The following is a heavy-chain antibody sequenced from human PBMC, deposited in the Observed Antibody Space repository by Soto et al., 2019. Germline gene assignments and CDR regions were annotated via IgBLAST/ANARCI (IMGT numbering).Heavy chain of an antibody. CDR2: INHSGST. J-gene: IGHJ5*02. CDR3: ARCPINYSIVGAIGVNWFDP. CDR1: GGSFSGYY. V-gene: IGHV4-34*01. Sequence: PSETLSLTCAVYGGSFSGYYWRWIRQPPGKGLEWIGEINHSGSTNYNPSLKSRVTISVDTSKNQFSLKLSSVTAADTAVYYCARCPINYSIVGAIGVNWFDPWGQGTLVTVSS. D-gene: IGHD1-26*01.